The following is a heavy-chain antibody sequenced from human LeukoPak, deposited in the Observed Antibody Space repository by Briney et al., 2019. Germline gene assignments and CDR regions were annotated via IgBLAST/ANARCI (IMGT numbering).Heavy chain of an antibody. J-gene: IGHJ3*02. D-gene: IGHD2-2*01. CDR2: IIPILGIA. CDR3: ASEHYCSSTSCYGDAFDI. CDR1: GGTFSSYT. V-gene: IGHV1-69*02. Sequence: TSVKVSCKASGGTFSSYTISWVRQAPGQGLEWMGRIIPILGIANYAQKFQGRVTITADKSTSTAYMELSSLRSEDTAVYYCASEHYCSSTSCYGDAFDIWGQGTMVTVSS.